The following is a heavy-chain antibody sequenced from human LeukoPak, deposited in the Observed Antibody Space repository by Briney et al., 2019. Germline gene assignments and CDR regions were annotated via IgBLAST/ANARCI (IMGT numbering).Heavy chain of an antibody. CDR1: GYSISSGFY. J-gene: IGHJ4*02. D-gene: IGHD6-13*01. CDR3: ARYSSTWFNYFDY. V-gene: IGHV4-38-2*02. CDR2: IFHSGST. Sequence: SKTLALTCTVSGYSISSGFYWGWIRQPPGKGLEWIATIFHSGSTYFNPSLKSRVTISLDTSKNQFSLTLSSVTAADTAVYYCARYSSTWFNYFDYWGQGTLVTVSS.